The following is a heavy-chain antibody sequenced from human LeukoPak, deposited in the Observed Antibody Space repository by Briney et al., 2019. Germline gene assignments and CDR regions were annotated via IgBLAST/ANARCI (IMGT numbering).Heavy chain of an antibody. CDR1: GGSISSYY. Sequence: SETLSLTCTVSGGSISSYYWSWIRQPPGKGLEWIGYIYNSGSTNYNHSPKSRVTISEDMSNSQFSLKLSSVTAADTAAYYCARALRLWGGNSGIAFDIWGQGTKVTVSS. D-gene: IGHD4-23*01. CDR2: IYNSGST. CDR3: ARALRLWGGNSGIAFDI. V-gene: IGHV4-59*01. J-gene: IGHJ3*02.